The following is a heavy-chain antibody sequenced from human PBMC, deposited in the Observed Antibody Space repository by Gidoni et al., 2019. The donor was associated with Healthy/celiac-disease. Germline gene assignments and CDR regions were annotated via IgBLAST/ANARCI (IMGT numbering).Heavy chain of an antibody. D-gene: IGHD3-22*01. CDR1: GFTFSSYS. J-gene: IGHJ4*02. Sequence: EVQLVESGGGLVKPGGSLRLSCAASGFTFSSYSMNWVRQAPGKGLECVSSISSSSSYIYYADSVKGRLPISRDNAKNSLYRQMNSRRAEDTAVYYCARDWDYYHNYWGQGTLVTVSS. CDR3: ARDWDYYHNY. CDR2: ISSSSSYI. V-gene: IGHV3-21*01.